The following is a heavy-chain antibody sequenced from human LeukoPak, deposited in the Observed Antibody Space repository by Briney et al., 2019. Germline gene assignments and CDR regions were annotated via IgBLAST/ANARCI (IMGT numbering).Heavy chain of an antibody. V-gene: IGHV4-39*01. CDR2: IYYTGNT. CDR1: GVSISSSNSY. Sequence: SETLSLTCTVSGVSISSSNSYWGWIRQPPGKGLEWIGSIYYTGNTYYNASLKSRVTISIDTSNNQISLRLISVTATDTAMYYCARQTGSGLFTLPGGQGTLVTVSS. D-gene: IGHD3/OR15-3a*01. J-gene: IGHJ4*02. CDR3: ARQTGSGLFTLP.